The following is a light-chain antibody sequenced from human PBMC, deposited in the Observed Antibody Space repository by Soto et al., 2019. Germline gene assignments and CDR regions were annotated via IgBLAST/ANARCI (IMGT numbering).Light chain of an antibody. V-gene: IGKV3-20*01. CDR3: QYYGSSVT. CDR2: GTS. J-gene: IGKJ4*01. CDR1: QSISNDH. Sequence: EIVVTQSPGTLSLSPGERATLSCRASQSISNDHLAWYQQKPGQAPRLLIYGTSNRATGGIADRFSGSGSGKDFTLTTGRLAPEDFAVYYCQYYGSSVTFAGGTKVEIK.